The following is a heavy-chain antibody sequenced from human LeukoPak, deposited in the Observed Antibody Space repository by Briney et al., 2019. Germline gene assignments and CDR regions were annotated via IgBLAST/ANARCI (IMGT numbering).Heavy chain of an antibody. CDR1: GFMFTSYA. D-gene: IGHD5-24*01. Sequence: GGSLRLSCAASGFMFTSYAMSWVRQAPGKGLEWVSFINVSGDITDYADSVKGRFTISRDTYKNTLYLQMKSLNAEDTAVYYCVRDVRRWLQAGGAFDIWGQGTMVTVSS. CDR3: VRDVRRWLQAGGAFDI. V-gene: IGHV3-23*01. CDR2: INVSGDIT. J-gene: IGHJ3*02.